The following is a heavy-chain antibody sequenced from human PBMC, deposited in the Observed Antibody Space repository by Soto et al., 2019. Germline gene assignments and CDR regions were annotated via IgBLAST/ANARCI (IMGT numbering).Heavy chain of an antibody. CDR3: ARLRIATNNYKWFDP. J-gene: IGHJ5*02. D-gene: IGHD2-21*01. Sequence: SESLSLTCSVSGAALKSGNDDGSWIREVPGKGLEWIGHIYVTGAVDYNPSLRDRITISQDTSERQFSLNLRLVTAAGTAVYYCARLRIATNNYKWFDPWGQGTLVTVSS. CDR1: GAALKSGNDD. CDR2: IYVTGAV. V-gene: IGHV4-31*03.